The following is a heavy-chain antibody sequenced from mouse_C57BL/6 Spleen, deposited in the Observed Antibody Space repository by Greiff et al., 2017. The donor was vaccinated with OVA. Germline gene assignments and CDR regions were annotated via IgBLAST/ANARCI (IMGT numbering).Heavy chain of an antibody. Sequence: QVQLQQSGPELVKPGASVKISCKASGYSFTSYYIHWVKQRPGQGLEWIGWIYPGSGNTKYNEKFKGKATLTADTSSSTAYMQLSSLTSEDSAVYYCAYYGSSYDFDYWGQGTTLTVSS. V-gene: IGHV1-66*01. CDR1: GYSFTSYY. CDR3: AYYGSSYDFDY. CDR2: IYPGSGNT. J-gene: IGHJ2*01. D-gene: IGHD1-1*01.